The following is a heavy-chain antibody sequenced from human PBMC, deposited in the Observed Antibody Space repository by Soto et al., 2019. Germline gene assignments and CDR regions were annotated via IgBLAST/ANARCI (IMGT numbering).Heavy chain of an antibody. J-gene: IGHJ4*02. Sequence: ASVKVSCKASGYSITYNYMHWVRQAPGKGLEWMGRIDPLVGKANYAQKFQGRVTITADKSTGTAYMELHSLRSEDTALYYCARDSPIGSTFSGYDAIDYWGQGTLVTVSS. D-gene: IGHD5-12*01. CDR1: GYSITYNY. V-gene: IGHV1-46*01. CDR3: ARDSPIGSTFSGYDAIDY. CDR2: IDPLVGKA.